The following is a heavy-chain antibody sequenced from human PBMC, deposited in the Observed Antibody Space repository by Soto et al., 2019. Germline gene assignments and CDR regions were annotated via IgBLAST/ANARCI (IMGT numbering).Heavy chain of an antibody. CDR2: IYYSGST. CDR3: ARGSSDIVVVPADTTGENWFDP. Sequence: SETLSLTCTVSGGSISRYYWSWIRQPPGKGLEWIGYIYYSGSTNYNPSLKSRVTISVDTSKNQFSLKLSSVTAADTAVYYCARGSSDIVVVPADTTGENWFDPWGQGTLVTVSS. V-gene: IGHV4-59*01. J-gene: IGHJ5*02. D-gene: IGHD2-2*01. CDR1: GGSISRYY.